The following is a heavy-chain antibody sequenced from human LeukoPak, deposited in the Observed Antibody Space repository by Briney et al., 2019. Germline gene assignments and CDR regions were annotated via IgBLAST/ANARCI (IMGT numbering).Heavy chain of an antibody. D-gene: IGHD5-12*01. J-gene: IGHJ4*02. CDR1: GGSISSYY. CDR2: IYYSGST. Sequence: SETLSLTCTVSGGSISSYYWSWIRQPPGKGLEWIGYIYYSGSTNHNPSLKSRVTISVDTSKNQFSLKLSSVTAADTAVYYCAREHSGYEPLFDYWGQGTLVTVSS. V-gene: IGHV4-59*01. CDR3: AREHSGYEPLFDY.